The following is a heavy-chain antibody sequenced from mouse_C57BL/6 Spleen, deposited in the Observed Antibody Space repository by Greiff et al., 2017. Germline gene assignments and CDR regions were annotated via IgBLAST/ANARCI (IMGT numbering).Heavy chain of an antibody. Sequence: EVQLQQSGPELVKPGASVKIPCKASGYTFTDYNMDWVKQSHGKSLEWIGDINPNNGGTIYNQKFKGKATLTVDKSSSTAYMELRSLTSEDTAVYYCARLLLRFYYFDYWGQGTTLTVSS. D-gene: IGHD1-1*01. J-gene: IGHJ2*01. CDR1: GYTFTDYN. CDR2: INPNNGGT. V-gene: IGHV1-18*01. CDR3: ARLLLRFYYFDY.